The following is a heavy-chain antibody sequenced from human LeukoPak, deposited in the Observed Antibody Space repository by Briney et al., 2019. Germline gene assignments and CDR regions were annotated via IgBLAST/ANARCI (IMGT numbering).Heavy chain of an antibody. J-gene: IGHJ5*02. CDR3: ARNPFPIVVVAAAIGWFPP. Sequence: GGSLRLSCAASGFIFSSYAMHWVRQAPGKGLEWVAVISYDGSNKSYADSLKGRFTISRENFKNTLYLQMNSLRTEDTAGDYWARNPFPIVVVAAAIGWFPPWGQGTLVTVPS. CDR2: ISYDGSNK. V-gene: IGHV3-30*01. D-gene: IGHD2-2*01. CDR1: GFIFSSYA.